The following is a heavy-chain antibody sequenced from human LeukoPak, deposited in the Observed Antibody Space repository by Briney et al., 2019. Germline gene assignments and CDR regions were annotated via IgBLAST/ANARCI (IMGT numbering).Heavy chain of an antibody. V-gene: IGHV1-18*01. J-gene: IGHJ4*02. CDR1: GYTFTSYG. CDR2: INTYNGNT. D-gene: IGHD2-2*01. CDR3: ARDGGYCSSTSRLLDDY. Sequence: ASVKVSCKASGYTFTSYGITWVRQAPGQGLEWMGWINTYNGNTNYAQKLQGRVTMAIDTSTSTAYMELRSLRSDDTAVYYCARDGGYCSSTSRLLDDYWGQGTLVTVSS.